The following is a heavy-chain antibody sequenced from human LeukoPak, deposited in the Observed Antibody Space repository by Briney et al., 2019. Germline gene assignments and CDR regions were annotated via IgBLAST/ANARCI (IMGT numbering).Heavy chain of an antibody. V-gene: IGHV1-46*01. CDR2: INPSGGST. CDR1: GYTFTGYY. D-gene: IGHD3-22*01. CDR3: ARSIVVVLGTSNWFDP. J-gene: IGHJ5*02. Sequence: ASVKVSCKASGYTFTGYYMHWVRQAPGQGLEWMGWINPSGGSTSYAQKFQGRVTMTRDTSTSTVYMELSSLRSEDTAVYYCARSIVVVLGTSNWFDPWGQGTLVTVSS.